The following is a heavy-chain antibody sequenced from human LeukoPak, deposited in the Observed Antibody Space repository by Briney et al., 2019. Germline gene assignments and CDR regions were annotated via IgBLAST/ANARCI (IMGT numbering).Heavy chain of an antibody. J-gene: IGHJ6*04. D-gene: IGHD3-3*01. CDR2: IKQDGSDK. CDR1: GCTISNYW. CDR3: ARTPWDFWSNSMDV. Sequence: PGGSLRLSCATSGCTISNYWMSWVRQAPGKGLEWVANIKQDGSDKYYVGSVKGRFTISRDNAKNSLYLQMNSLRAEDTAVYYCARTPWDFWSNSMDVWGKGTTVTVSS. V-gene: IGHV3-7*01.